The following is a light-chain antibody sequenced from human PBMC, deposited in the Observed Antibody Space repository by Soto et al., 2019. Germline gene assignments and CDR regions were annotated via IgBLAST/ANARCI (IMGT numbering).Light chain of an antibody. V-gene: IGLV2-14*01. CDR2: QVS. CDR3: TSYKSGGSYV. Sequence: QSVLTQPASVSGSTGQSITISCTGTSSDVGGYNYVSWYQHHPGKAPKLMIYQVSNRPSGISNRFSGSKSANTASLTISGLQAEDEADYYCTSYKSGGSYVFGTGTKLTVL. CDR1: SSDVGGYNY. J-gene: IGLJ1*01.